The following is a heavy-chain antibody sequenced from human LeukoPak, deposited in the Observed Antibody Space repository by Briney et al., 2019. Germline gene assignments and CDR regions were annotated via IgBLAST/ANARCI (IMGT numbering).Heavy chain of an antibody. V-gene: IGHV4-34*01. Sequence: SETLSLTCAVYGGSFSGYYWSWIRQPPGKGLEWIGEIYHSGSTNYNPSLKSRVTISVDKSKNQFSLKLSSVTAADTAVYYCARAPSYYYDSSGSLPYWGQGTLVTVSS. J-gene: IGHJ4*02. CDR1: GGSFSGYY. CDR2: IYHSGST. D-gene: IGHD3-22*01. CDR3: ARAPSYYYDSSGSLPY.